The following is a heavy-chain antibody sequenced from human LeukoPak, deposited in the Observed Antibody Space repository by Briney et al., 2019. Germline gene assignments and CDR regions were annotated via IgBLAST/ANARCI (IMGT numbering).Heavy chain of an antibody. CDR2: VSFDGSNK. V-gene: IGHV3-33*01. Sequence: GGSLRLSCAASGFTFSSNGMHWVRQAPGKGLEWVAVVSFDGSNKYFEDSVRGRFSISRDNSRNTLYLQMNSLRAEDTAVYYCVRDLGGRSGHWGQGTLVTVSS. J-gene: IGHJ4*02. CDR3: VRDLGGRSGH. CDR1: GFTFSSNG. D-gene: IGHD1-26*01.